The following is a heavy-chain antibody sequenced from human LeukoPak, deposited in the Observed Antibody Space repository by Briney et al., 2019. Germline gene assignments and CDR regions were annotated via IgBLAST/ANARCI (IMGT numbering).Heavy chain of an antibody. CDR1: GYTFTGYN. D-gene: IGHD2-8*02. Sequence: ASVKVSCTASGYTFTGYNMHWVRQAPGQGLEWMGWINPNSGGTNCTQKFQGRVTMTRDRSISTAYMELSTPRFCDTAGYYCAREIGPQLLVSLGFDYWGQGTLVTVSS. J-gene: IGHJ4*02. CDR2: INPNSGGT. CDR3: AREIGPQLLVSLGFDY. V-gene: IGHV1-2*02.